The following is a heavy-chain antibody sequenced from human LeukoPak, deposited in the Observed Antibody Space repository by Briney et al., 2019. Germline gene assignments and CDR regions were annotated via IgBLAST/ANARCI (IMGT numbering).Heavy chain of an antibody. J-gene: IGHJ4*02. CDR3: ARGTGSGSYLDY. D-gene: IGHD1-26*01. V-gene: IGHV1-69*13. Sequence: SVKVSCKASGGTFSSYAFSWVRQAPGQGLEWMGRIIPVFGTANYAQKFQGRVTISADESTRIVYMELSSLRSGDTAVYFCARGTGSGSYLDYWGQGTLVTVSS. CDR2: IIPVFGTA. CDR1: GGTFSSYA.